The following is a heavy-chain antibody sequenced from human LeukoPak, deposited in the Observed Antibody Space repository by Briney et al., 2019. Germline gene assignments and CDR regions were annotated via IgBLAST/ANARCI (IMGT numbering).Heavy chain of an antibody. CDR3: AREGKYSSSWYYFDY. CDR2: IYYSGST. J-gene: IGHJ4*02. D-gene: IGHD6-13*01. V-gene: IGHV4-59*12. Sequence: SETLSLTCTVSGGSISSYYWSWIRQPPGKGLEWIGYIYYSGSTNYNPSLKSRVTISVDTSKNQFSLKLSSVTAADTAVYYCAREGKYSSSWYYFDYWGQGTLVTASS. CDR1: GGSISSYY.